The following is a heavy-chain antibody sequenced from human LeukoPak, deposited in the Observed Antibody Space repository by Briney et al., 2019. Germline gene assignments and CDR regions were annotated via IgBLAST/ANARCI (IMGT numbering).Heavy chain of an antibody. J-gene: IGHJ6*02. V-gene: IGHV1-8*01. CDR1: GYTFTSYD. CDR3: AREYSSSSGGYYYYGMDV. Sequence: ASVKVSCKASGYTFTSYDINWVRQATGQGLEWMGWMNPNSCNTGYAQKFQGRVTMTRNTSISTAYMELSSLRSEDTAVYYCAREYSSSSGGYYYYGMDVWGQGTTVTVSS. D-gene: IGHD6-6*01. CDR2: MNPNSCNT.